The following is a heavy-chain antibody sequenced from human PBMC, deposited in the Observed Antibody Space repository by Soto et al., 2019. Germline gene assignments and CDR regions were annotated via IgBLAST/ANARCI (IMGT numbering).Heavy chain of an antibody. CDR2: IYSGGST. CDR3: ARFVRSCSATTCSTRADV. D-gene: IGHD2-2*01. Sequence: QVQLQESGPGLVKPSETLSLTCTVSGGFVNSDTHSWSWIRQTPGKRLEWFGFIYSGGSTKHPSLRIRVTMSVDTSKNQFSLKLRSVIVADTAVYHCARFVRSCSATTCSTRADVWGQGITVTVSS. J-gene: IGHJ6*02. CDR1: GGFVNSDTHS. V-gene: IGHV4-61*01.